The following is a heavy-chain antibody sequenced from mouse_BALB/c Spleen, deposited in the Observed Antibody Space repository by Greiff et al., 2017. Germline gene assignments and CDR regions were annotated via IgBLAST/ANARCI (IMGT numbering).Heavy chain of an antibody. D-gene: IGHD1-1*01. Sequence: VKLMESGPGLVAPSQSLSITCTVSGFSLTGYGVNWVRQPPGKGLEWLGMIWGDGSTDYNSALESRLSISKDNSKSQVFLKMNSLQTDDTARYYCAREVSYGSFDYWGQGTTLTVSS. CDR1: GFSLTGYG. J-gene: IGHJ2*01. CDR3: AREVSYGSFDY. V-gene: IGHV2-6-7*01. CDR2: IWGDGST.